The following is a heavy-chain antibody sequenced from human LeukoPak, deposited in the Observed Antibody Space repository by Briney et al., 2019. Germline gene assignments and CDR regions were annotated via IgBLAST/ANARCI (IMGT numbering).Heavy chain of an antibody. CDR3: AKGYSSVWYYFDS. D-gene: IGHD6-13*01. CDR2: ISSAGSA. CDR1: GFTFSSYA. V-gene: IGHV3-23*01. J-gene: IGHJ4*02. Sequence: GGSLRLSCGASGFTFSSYAVTWVRQAPGKGLEWVSAISSAGSANYADSVKGRFTISRDNSKSTLDLQMNSLRAEDTAVYSCAKGYSSVWYYFDSWGQGTLVTVSS.